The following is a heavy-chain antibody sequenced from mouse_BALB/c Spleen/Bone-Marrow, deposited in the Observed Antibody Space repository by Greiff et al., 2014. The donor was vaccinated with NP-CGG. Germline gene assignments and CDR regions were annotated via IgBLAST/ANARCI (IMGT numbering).Heavy chain of an antibody. V-gene: IGHV2-9*02. CDR3: ARITTATGAMDY. J-gene: IGHJ4*01. CDR2: IWADGST. Sequence: QVHVKQSGPGLVAPSQSLSITCTVSGFSLTSYGVHWVRQPPGKSLEWLGVIWADGSTNYNSALMSRLSIRKDNSKSQVFLKMNRLQTDDTAMYYCARITTATGAMDYWGQGTSVTVSS. D-gene: IGHD1-2*01. CDR1: GFSLTSYG.